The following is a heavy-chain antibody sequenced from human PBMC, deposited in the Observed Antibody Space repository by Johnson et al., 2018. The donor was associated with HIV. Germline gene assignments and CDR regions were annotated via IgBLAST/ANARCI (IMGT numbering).Heavy chain of an antibody. J-gene: IGHJ3*02. CDR1: GFTFSSYT. V-gene: IGHV3-NL1*01. Sequence: QVQLVESGGGVVQPGRSLRLSCAASGFTFSSYTMHWVRQAPGKGLEWVSVLFSGGTTYYADSVKGRFTISRDNSKNTLYLQMNSLRAEDTAVYYCAKEAVATSHAFDIWGQGTMVTVSS. CDR2: LFSGGTT. D-gene: IGHD5-12*01. CDR3: AKEAVATSHAFDI.